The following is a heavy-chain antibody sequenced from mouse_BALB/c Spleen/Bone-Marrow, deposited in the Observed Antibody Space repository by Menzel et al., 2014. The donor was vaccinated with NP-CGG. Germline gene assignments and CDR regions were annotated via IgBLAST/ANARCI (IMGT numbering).Heavy chain of an antibody. CDR1: GYTSTSYW. Sequence: DLVKPGASAKLSCKASGYTSTSYWINWIKQRPGQGLEWIGRIAPGSGSTYYDEMFKGKATLTVDTSSSTAYIQLSSLSSEDSAVYFCARSYYGRAMDYWGQGTSVTVSS. V-gene: IGHV1S41*01. CDR2: IAPGSGST. D-gene: IGHD1-1*01. J-gene: IGHJ4*01. CDR3: ARSYYGRAMDY.